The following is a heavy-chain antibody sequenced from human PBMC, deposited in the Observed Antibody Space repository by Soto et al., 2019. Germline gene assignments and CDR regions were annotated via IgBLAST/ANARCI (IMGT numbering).Heavy chain of an antibody. CDR2: INPSGGST. CDR1: GYTFTSYY. J-gene: IGHJ3*02. Sequence: QVQLVQSGAEVKKPGASVKVSCKASGYTFTSYYMHWVRQAPGQGLEWMGIINPSGGSTSYAQKFQGRVTMTRDTSTNTVYRELSSLISEDTAVYYCARSSRREDAFDIWGQGTMVTVSS. CDR3: ARSSRREDAFDI. V-gene: IGHV1-46*01.